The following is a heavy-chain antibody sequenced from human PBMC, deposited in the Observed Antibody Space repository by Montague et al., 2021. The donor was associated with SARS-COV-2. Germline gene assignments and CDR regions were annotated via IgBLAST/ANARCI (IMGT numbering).Heavy chain of an antibody. V-gene: IGHV2-70*11. CDR2: IDWDDDK. D-gene: IGHD3-9*01. Sequence: PALVKPTQTLTLTCTFSGFSLSTSGMCVGWIRQPPGKALEWLARIDWDDDKYYSTSLKTRLTISKDTSKNQVVLTMTNMDPVDTATYYCARTYYDILTGRDYRMDVWGQGTTVTVSS. J-gene: IGHJ6*02. CDR1: GFSLSTSGMC. CDR3: ARTYYDILTGRDYRMDV.